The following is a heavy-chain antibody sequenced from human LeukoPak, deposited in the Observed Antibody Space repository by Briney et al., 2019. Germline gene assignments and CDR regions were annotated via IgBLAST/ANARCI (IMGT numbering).Heavy chain of an antibody. Sequence: SGTLSLTCSVADGSISSATYYWGWVRQPPGKGLEWIASMSYGRTPEYNPSLRGRAAMSVDTSKNQVSLRLSSVTVADTAVYYCVRHQTRTMLNYWGQGTLVTVSS. CDR1: DGSISSATYY. D-gene: IGHD3-10*02. V-gene: IGHV4-39*01. CDR3: VRHQTRTMLNY. CDR2: MSYGRTP. J-gene: IGHJ4*02.